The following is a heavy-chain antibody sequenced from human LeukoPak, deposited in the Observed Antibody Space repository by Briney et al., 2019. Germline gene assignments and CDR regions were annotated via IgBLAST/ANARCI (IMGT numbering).Heavy chain of an antibody. J-gene: IGHJ4*02. CDR2: FGGTSTN. CDR3: AKLKQWQPQRYFFEY. D-gene: IGHD6-19*01. V-gene: IGHV3-23*01. Sequence: PGGSLRLSCAASGFTFSSYAMSWVRQAPGKGLEWVSTFGGTSTNSYADAVKGRVTISGDNSKNTLYLQMNSLRAEDTAVYYCAKLKQWQPQRYFFEYWGQGALVTVAS. CDR1: GFTFSSYA.